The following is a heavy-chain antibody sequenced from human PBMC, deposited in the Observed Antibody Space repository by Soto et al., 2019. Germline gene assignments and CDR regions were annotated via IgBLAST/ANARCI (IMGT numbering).Heavy chain of an antibody. CDR3: VRDTDYNYGLPQD. CDR2: IWYDGSNK. J-gene: IGHJ4*02. CDR1: GFTFSSYG. V-gene: IGHV3-33*01. D-gene: IGHD4-17*01. Sequence: GSLRLSCAASGFTFSSYGMHWVRQAPGKGLKWVAVIWYDGSNKYYADSVKGRFTISRDNSKNTLYLQMNSLRAEDTAVYYCVRDTDYNYGLPQDWGRGTSVTGSS.